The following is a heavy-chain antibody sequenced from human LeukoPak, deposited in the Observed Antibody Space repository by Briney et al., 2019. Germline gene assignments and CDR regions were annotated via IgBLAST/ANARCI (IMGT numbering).Heavy chain of an antibody. CDR3: ARVFRPSLTVFIIRGAFDI. Sequence: GGSLRLSCAASGFTFSSSGMHWVRQAPGKGLQWVAVISHFGSNEYYADSVKGRFTISRDNSKNMLYLQMNSLRVEDTAVYYCARVFRPSLTVFIIRGAFDIWGQGTMVTVSS. CDR1: GFTFSSSG. J-gene: IGHJ3*02. V-gene: IGHV3-30*03. D-gene: IGHD3-3*01. CDR2: ISHFGSNE.